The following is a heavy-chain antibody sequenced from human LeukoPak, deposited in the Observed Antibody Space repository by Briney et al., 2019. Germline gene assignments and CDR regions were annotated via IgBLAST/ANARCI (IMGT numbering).Heavy chain of an antibody. Sequence: GGSLRLSCAASGFTFSSYAMSWVRQAPGKGLEWVSVIYRGGGTAYADSVKDRFTISRDNAKNSLYLQMNSLRAEDTAVYYCAELGITMIGGVWGKGTTVTISS. CDR3: AELGITMIGGV. V-gene: IGHV3-23*03. J-gene: IGHJ6*04. D-gene: IGHD3-10*02. CDR1: GFTFSSYA. CDR2: IYRGGGT.